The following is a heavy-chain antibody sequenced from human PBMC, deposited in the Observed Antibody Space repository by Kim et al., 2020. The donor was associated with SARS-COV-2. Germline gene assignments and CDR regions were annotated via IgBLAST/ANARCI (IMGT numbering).Heavy chain of an antibody. CDR2: INAGNDNT. CDR3: ARSVTTDYYFDN. CDR1: GYTFTTYI. V-gene: IGHV1-3*01. D-gene: IGHD4-17*01. J-gene: IGHJ4*02. Sequence: ASVKVSCKASGYTFTTYIIHWVRQAPGQGLEWRGWINAGNDNTKYSQNFQGRVTITRDTSATTAYMELFSLRSEDTAVYYCARSVTTDYYFDNWGQGTLVTVSS.